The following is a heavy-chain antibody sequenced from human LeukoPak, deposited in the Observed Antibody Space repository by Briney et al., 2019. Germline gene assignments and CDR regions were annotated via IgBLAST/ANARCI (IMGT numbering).Heavy chain of an antibody. Sequence: GGSLRLSCAASGFTVSSNYMSWVRQAPGKGLEWVSVIYSGGSTYYADSVKGRFTISRDNSKNTLYLQMNSLRAEDTAVYYCAKGVPAAIRRYYYYMDVWGKGTTVTISS. V-gene: IGHV3-53*01. D-gene: IGHD2-2*01. J-gene: IGHJ6*03. CDR3: AKGVPAAIRRYYYYMDV. CDR1: GFTVSSNY. CDR2: IYSGGST.